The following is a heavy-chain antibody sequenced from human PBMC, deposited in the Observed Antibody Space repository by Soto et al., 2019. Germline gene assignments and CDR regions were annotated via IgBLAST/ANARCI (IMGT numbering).Heavy chain of an antibody. CDR3: ARDLAVGLVDY. CDR2: ISAYNGNT. J-gene: IGHJ4*02. V-gene: IGHV1-18*01. CDR1: GYTFTSYG. Sequence: QVQLVQSGAEVKKPGASVKVSCKASGYTFTSYGISWVRQAPGQGLEWMGWISAYNGNTKYAQKLQGRVTMTTDTATSTAHMELRSLTADDPAVYCCARDLAVGLVDYWGQGSLVTVAS. D-gene: IGHD6-19*01.